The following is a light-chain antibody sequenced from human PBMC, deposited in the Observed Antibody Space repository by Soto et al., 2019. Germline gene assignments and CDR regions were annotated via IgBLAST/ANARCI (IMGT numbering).Light chain of an antibody. Sequence: DIQMTQSPSTLSSSVLDRVTITCRASQSISSWLAWYQQKPGKAPKLLIYDASSLESGVPSRFSGSGSGTEFTLTISSLQPDDFATYYCQQYNSYRLTFGGGTKVDIK. CDR3: QQYNSYRLT. J-gene: IGKJ4*01. CDR2: DAS. V-gene: IGKV1-5*01. CDR1: QSISSW.